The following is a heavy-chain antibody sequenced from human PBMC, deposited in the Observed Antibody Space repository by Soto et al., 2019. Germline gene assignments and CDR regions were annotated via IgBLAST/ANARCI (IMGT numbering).Heavy chain of an antibody. J-gene: IGHJ4*02. V-gene: IGHV1-69*13. D-gene: IGHD3-22*01. Sequence: SVKVSCKASGGTFSSYAISWVRQAPGQGLEWMGGIIPIFGTANYAQKFQGRVTITADESTSTAYMEPSSLRSEDTAVYYCASSYYDSSGYYTFFDYWGQGTLVTVSS. CDR3: ASSYYDSSGYYTFFDY. CDR2: IIPIFGTA. CDR1: GGTFSSYA.